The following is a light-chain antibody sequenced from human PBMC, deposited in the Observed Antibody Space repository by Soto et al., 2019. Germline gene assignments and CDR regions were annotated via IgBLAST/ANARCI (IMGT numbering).Light chain of an antibody. CDR2: LGS. CDR3: MQALQTPSGLT. J-gene: IGKJ4*01. Sequence: DIVMTQSPLSLPVTPGEPASISCRSSQSLLHSNGYNYLDWYLQKPGQSPQLLIYLGSNRASGVPDRFCGSGSGTDFTLKISRVEAEDVGVYYCMQALQTPSGLTFGGGTKVEIK. V-gene: IGKV2-28*01. CDR1: QSLLHSNGYNY.